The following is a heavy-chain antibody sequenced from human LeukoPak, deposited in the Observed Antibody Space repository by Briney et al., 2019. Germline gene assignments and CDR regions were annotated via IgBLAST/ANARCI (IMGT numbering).Heavy chain of an antibody. CDR2: IYHSGTT. CDR1: GDSINSGENY. CDR3: ARAAAGIRARWFDP. Sequence: PSETLSLTCTVSGDSINSGENYWSWIRQPPGKGLEWIGHIYHSGTTYYNPSVKSRMTISVDTSKNQFSLKLSSVTAADTAVYYCARAAAGIRARWFDPWGQGTLVTVSS. J-gene: IGHJ5*02. D-gene: IGHD6-13*01. V-gene: IGHV4-30-4*08.